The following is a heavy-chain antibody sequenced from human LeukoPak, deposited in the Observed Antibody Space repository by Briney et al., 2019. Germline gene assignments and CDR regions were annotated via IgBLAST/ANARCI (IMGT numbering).Heavy chain of an antibody. CDR2: VIPIFGTA. Sequence: VASVKVSCKASGGTFSSYAISWVRQAPGQGLEWMGGVIPIFGTANRTQKFQGRVTITTDEYTRTVYMELSSLRSEDTAVYYCASRVTVAGRGYFDYWGQGTLVTVLS. CDR3: ASRVTVAGRGYFDY. J-gene: IGHJ4*02. CDR1: GGTFSSYA. V-gene: IGHV1-69*05. D-gene: IGHD6-19*01.